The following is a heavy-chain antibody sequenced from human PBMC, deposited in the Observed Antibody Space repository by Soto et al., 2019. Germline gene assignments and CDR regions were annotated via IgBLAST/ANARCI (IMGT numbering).Heavy chain of an antibody. V-gene: IGHV1-8*01. J-gene: IGHJ3*02. CDR2: RNPNSGNT. Sequence: QVPLVQSGAEVKKPGASVKLSCKASGYPFTSYDINRGRQATGQGLVCMGWRNPNSGNTGYAQKFRGRVTMTRNTSTSTAFMELSSLRAEDTAGYSCARERGAYDSWGQGTMVTVSS. CDR3: ARERGAYDS. CDR1: GYPFTSYD.